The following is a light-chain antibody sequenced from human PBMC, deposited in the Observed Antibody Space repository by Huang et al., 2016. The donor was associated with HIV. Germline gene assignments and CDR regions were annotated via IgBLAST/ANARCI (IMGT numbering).Light chain of an antibody. Sequence: EIVLTQSPGTLSLSPGERATLSCRASQSVSSGYLAWYQQKPGQAPRLLIYGASSRATGIPDRFSGSGSGTDFTLTISRLEREDFAVYYCQQYGSSLPMYTFGHGTKLEIK. J-gene: IGKJ2*01. CDR1: QSVSSGY. V-gene: IGKV3-20*01. CDR2: GAS. CDR3: QQYGSSLPMYT.